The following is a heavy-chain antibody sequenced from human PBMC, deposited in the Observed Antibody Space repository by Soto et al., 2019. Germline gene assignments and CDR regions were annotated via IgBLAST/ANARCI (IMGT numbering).Heavy chain of an antibody. CDR3: ARGMSEWLEYFQH. CDR1: GVTFSSYT. CDR2: FIAILGIA. J-gene: IGHJ1*01. Sequence: QVQLVQSGAEVKKPGSSVKGSCNASGVTFSSYTISWARQAPGEGLEWMGRFIAILGIANYAQKCQGRVTGNADKSTSTAYMELSSLRSEDTAVYYCARGMSEWLEYFQHWGQGSLVTVSS. V-gene: IGHV1-69*02. D-gene: IGHD6-19*01.